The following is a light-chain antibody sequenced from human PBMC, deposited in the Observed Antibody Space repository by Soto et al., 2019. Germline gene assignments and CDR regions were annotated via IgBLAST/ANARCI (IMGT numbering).Light chain of an antibody. J-gene: IGLJ1*01. CDR2: EVS. CDR1: SSDVGGYNY. Sequence: QSALTQPPSASGSPGQSVTISCTGTSSDVGGYNYVSWYQQHPGKAPKLMISEVSKRPSGVPDRFSGSKSGNTAALTGSGLQAEEEADYYCSSYAGSNNLGVFGTGTKLTVL. CDR3: SSYAGSNNLGV. V-gene: IGLV2-8*01.